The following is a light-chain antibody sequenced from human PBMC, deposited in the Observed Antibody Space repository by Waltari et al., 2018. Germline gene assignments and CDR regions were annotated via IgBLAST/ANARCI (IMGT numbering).Light chain of an antibody. Sequence: DIQMTQSPSSLSESVGDRVTITCRASQSISIWLAWYQQKPGKAPKLLIYKASSLEGGVPSRFSGSGSGTEFTLTISSLQPDDFATYYCLQYNSFSWTFGQGTKVEIK. CDR3: LQYNSFSWT. J-gene: IGKJ1*01. V-gene: IGKV1-5*03. CDR2: KAS. CDR1: QSISIW.